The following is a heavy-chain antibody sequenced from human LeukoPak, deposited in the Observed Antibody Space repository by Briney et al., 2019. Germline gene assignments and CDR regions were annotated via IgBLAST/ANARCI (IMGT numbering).Heavy chain of an antibody. CDR1: GFSFSTYG. Sequence: GGSLRLSCAASGFSFSTYGMHWVRQAPGKGLEWVAFIRYDGSQNHLTDSVKGRFTVSRDDSRSTLYLQMESLTVEDTAVYYCVKAVVGRISNFDFWGQGTLVTVSS. V-gene: IGHV3-30*02. CDR2: IRYDGSQN. D-gene: IGHD1-26*01. J-gene: IGHJ4*02. CDR3: VKAVVGRISNFDF.